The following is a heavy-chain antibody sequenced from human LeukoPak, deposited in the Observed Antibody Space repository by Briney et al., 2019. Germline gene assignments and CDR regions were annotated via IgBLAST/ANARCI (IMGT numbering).Heavy chain of an antibody. CDR2: IKSKTDGGTT. CDR3: TTEPDIVVVVAAWKYFDY. J-gene: IGHJ4*02. D-gene: IGHD2-15*01. Sequence: GGSLRLSCAASGFTFSNAWMSWVRQAPGKGLEWVGRIKSKTDGGTTDYAAPVKGRFTVSRDDSKNTLYLQMNSLKTEDTAVYYCTTEPDIVVVVAAWKYFDYWGQGTLVTVSS. CDR1: GFTFSNAW. V-gene: IGHV3-15*01.